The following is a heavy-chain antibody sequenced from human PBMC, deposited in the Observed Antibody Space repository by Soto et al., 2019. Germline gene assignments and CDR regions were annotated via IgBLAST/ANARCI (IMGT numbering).Heavy chain of an antibody. Sequence: PGESLKISCKGSGYSFTSYWIGWVRQMPGKGLEWMGIIYPGDSDTRYSPSFQGQVTISADKSISTAYLQWSSLKASDTAMYYCARPSNSRDYGMDVWGQGTTVTVSS. D-gene: IGHD4-4*01. CDR3: ARPSNSRDYGMDV. V-gene: IGHV5-51*01. CDR1: GYSFTSYW. J-gene: IGHJ6*02. CDR2: IYPGDSDT.